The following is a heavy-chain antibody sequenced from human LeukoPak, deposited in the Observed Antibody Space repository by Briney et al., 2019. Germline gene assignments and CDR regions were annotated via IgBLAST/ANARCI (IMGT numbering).Heavy chain of an antibody. CDR2: IKQDGSEK. J-gene: IGHJ6*03. D-gene: IGHD3-22*01. CDR3: ARDAWLLRSYYYYYYMDV. CDR1: GFTFSSYW. V-gene: IGHV3-7*01. Sequence: PGGSLRLSCAASGFTFSSYWMSWVRQAPGKGLEWVANIKQDGSEKYYVDSVKGRFTISRDNAKNSLYLQMNSLRAEDTAVYYCARDAWLLRSYYYYYYMDVWGKGTTVTISS.